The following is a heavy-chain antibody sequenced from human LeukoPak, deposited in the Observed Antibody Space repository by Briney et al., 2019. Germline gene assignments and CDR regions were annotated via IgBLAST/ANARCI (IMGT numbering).Heavy chain of an antibody. CDR1: GFTFNSYA. V-gene: IGHV3-30-3*01. CDR2: ISYDGSNK. CDR3: ARAERYSSSWYQPPVF. J-gene: IGHJ4*01. D-gene: IGHD6-13*01. Sequence: GGSLRLSCAASGFTFNSYAMHWVRQAPGKGLEWVAVISYDGSNKYYADSVKGRFTISRDNSKNTLYLQMNSLRAEDTAVYYCARAERYSSSWYQPPVFWGLGTLVTVSS.